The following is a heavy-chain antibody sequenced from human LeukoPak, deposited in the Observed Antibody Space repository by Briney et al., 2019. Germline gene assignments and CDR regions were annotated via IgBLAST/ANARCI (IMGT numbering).Heavy chain of an antibody. V-gene: IGHV4-34*01. CDR2: INHSGST. CDR3: ARLMWELLPWFDP. Sequence: SETLCLTCAVYGGSFSGYYWNWIRQPPGKGLEWIGEINHSGSTNYNPSLKSRVTISVDTSKNQFSLKLSSVTAADTAVYYCARLMWELLPWFDPWGQGTLVTVSS. CDR1: GGSFSGYY. D-gene: IGHD1-26*01. J-gene: IGHJ5*02.